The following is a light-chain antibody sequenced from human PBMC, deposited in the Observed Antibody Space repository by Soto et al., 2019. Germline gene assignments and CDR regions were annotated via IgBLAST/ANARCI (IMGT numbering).Light chain of an antibody. V-gene: IGKV1-39*01. CDR1: QNIDYS. CDR3: QQNYNVPRT. J-gene: IGKJ1*01. Sequence: DIQMTQSPSSLSASVGDRVTITCRASQNIDYSLNWYQQRPGKAPELLIYAASSLQSGVPLRFSGSGSGTEFTVTIDSLQPEDFADYYCQQNYNVPRTFGQGTKVEI. CDR2: AAS.